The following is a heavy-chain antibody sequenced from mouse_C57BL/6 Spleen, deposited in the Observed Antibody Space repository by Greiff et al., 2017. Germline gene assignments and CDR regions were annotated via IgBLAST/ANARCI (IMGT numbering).Heavy chain of an antibody. D-gene: IGHD2-2*01. CDR3: AREGGYDGGYFDV. CDR2: IDPSDSET. CDR1: GYTFTSYW. Sequence: VQLQQPGAELVRPGSSVKLSCKASGYTFTSYWMHWVKQRPIQGLEWIGNIDPSDSETHYNQKFKDKATLTVDKSSSTAYMQLSRLTSEDSAVYYCAREGGYDGGYFDVWGTGTTVTVSS. J-gene: IGHJ1*03. V-gene: IGHV1-52*01.